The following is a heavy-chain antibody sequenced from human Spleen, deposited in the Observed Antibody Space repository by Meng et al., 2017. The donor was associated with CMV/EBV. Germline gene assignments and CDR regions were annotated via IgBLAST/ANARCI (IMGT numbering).Heavy chain of an antibody. J-gene: IGHJ3*02. V-gene: IGHV4-39*07. CDR1: GGSISRSSYY. Sequence: SETLSLTCTVSGGSISRSSYYWGWIRQPPGKGLEWIGSFFYSGRIYYNPSLKSRVSISVDSSKNQLSLKLNPVTAADTAVYYCARVLPHIVVMIASSAFDIWGQGTMVTVSS. CDR3: ARVLPHIVVMIASSAFDI. D-gene: IGHD2-21*01. CDR2: FFYSGRI.